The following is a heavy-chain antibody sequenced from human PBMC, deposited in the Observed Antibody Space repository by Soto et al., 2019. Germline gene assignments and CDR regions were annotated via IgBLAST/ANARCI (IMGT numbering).Heavy chain of an antibody. CDR1: GYTFTSYA. Sequence: QVQLVQSGAEEKKPGASVKVSCKASGYTFTSYAMHWVRQAPGHRLEWMGWINAGNGNTKYSQKFQGRVTITRDTSASTAYMELSSLRSEDTTVCYCARDPSYYGMDVWGQGTTVTVSS. CDR2: INAGNGNT. J-gene: IGHJ6*02. CDR3: ARDPSYYGMDV. V-gene: IGHV1-3*05.